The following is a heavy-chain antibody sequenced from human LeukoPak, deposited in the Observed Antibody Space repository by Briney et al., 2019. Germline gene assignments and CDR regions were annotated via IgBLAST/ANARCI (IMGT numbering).Heavy chain of an antibody. D-gene: IGHD3-3*01. V-gene: IGHV4-34*01. J-gene: IGHJ4*02. CDR3: ASVYYDFWSGYSGPDY. Sequence: PSETLSLTCAVYGGSFSGYYWSWIRQPPGKGLEWIGEINHSGSTNYNPSLKSRVTISVDTSKNQFSLKLSSVTAAGTAVYYCASVYYDFWSGYSGPDYWGQGTLVTVSS. CDR1: GGSFSGYY. CDR2: INHSGST.